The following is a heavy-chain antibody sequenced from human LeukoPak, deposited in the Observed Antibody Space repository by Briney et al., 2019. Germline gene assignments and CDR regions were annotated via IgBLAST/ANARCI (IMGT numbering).Heavy chain of an antibody. Sequence: SETLSLTCAVSGGSISSYYWSWIRQPPGKGLEWIGYIYYSGSTNYNPSLKSRVTISVDTSKNQFSLKLSSVTAADTAVYYCARTSGSYFYYYGMDVWGQGTTVTVSS. CDR3: ARTSGSYFYYYGMDV. CDR2: IYYSGST. CDR1: GGSISSYY. D-gene: IGHD1-26*01. J-gene: IGHJ6*02. V-gene: IGHV4-59*01.